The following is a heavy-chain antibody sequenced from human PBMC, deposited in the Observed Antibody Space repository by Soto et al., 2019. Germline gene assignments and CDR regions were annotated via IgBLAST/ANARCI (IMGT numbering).Heavy chain of an antibody. J-gene: IGHJ6*01. CDR1: GYTFTGYY. CDR3: AKQIDSRTWDNPPRCYYNNAMDV. V-gene: IGHV1-2*04. CDR2: INPNSGGT. D-gene: IGHD6-13*01. Sequence: ASVKVSCKASGYTFTGYYMHWVRQAPGQGLEWMGWINPNSGGTNYAQKFQGWVTMTRDTSISTAYMELSRLRSDDTAVYYCAKQIDSRTWDNPPRCYYNNAMDVWGQGTRVTVSS.